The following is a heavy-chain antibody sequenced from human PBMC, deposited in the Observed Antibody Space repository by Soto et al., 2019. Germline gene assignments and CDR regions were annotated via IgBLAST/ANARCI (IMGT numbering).Heavy chain of an antibody. CDR3: VRSKGGYSYGTPFDY. J-gene: IGHJ4*02. D-gene: IGHD5-18*01. CDR2: ISWNSGNI. Sequence: EVQLEESGGALVQPGRSLRLSCAASGFTFDDYAMYWVRQVLGKGLEWVSSISWNSGNIGYADSVKGRFTTSRDNAENSLYQQMNSLRPEDTALYYCVRSKGGYSYGTPFDYWGQGTLVTVSS. CDR1: GFTFDDYA. V-gene: IGHV3-9*01.